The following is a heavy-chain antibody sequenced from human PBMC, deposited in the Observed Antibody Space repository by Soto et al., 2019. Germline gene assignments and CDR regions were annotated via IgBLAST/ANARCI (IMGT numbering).Heavy chain of an antibody. CDR2: IYYSGST. CDR3: ARLRYGTAAGDWFDP. Sequence: SETLSLTCTVSGGSISSSSFHWGWIRQPPGKGLEWIGSIYYSGSTYYNPSLKSRVTISVDTSKNQFSLKLSSVTAADTAVYYCARLRYGTAAGDWFDPWGQGTLVTVSS. D-gene: IGHD6-13*01. CDR1: GGSISSSSFH. V-gene: IGHV4-39*01. J-gene: IGHJ5*02.